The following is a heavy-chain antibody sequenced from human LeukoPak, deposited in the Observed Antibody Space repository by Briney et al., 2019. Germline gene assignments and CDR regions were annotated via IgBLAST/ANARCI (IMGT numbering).Heavy chain of an antibody. J-gene: IGHJ4*02. D-gene: IGHD1-7*01. CDR3: ARASFHWNYEY. V-gene: IGHV1-46*01. Sequence: GASVKVSCKASGYTFTSYYMHWVRQAPGQGLEWMGIINPSGGSTSYAQKFQGRVTMTRDVSTSTVYMELSSLRSEDTAVYYCARASFHWNYEYWGQGTLVTVSS. CDR2: INPSGGST. CDR1: GYTFTSYY.